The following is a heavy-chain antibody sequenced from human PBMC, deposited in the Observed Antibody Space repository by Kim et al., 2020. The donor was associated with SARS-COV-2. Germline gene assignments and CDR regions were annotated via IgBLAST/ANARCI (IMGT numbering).Heavy chain of an antibody. Sequence: ASVKVSCKASGYTFTSYGISWVRQAPGQGLEWMGWISAYNGNTNYAQKLQGRVTMTTDTSTSTAYMELRSLRSDDTAVYYCARSSALLWFGELYYSPYYYYGMDVWGQGTTVTISS. V-gene: IGHV1-18*01. J-gene: IGHJ6*02. CDR2: ISAYNGNT. CDR1: GYTFTSYG. D-gene: IGHD3-10*01. CDR3: ARSSALLWFGELYYSPYYYYGMDV.